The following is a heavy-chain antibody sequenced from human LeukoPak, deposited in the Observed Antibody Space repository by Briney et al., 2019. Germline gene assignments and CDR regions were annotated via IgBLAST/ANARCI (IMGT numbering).Heavy chain of an antibody. CDR1: GFTFDDYA. V-gene: IGHV3-9*03. D-gene: IGHD4-17*01. J-gene: IGHJ5*02. CDR3: AKATTPDYGDYVGWFDP. CDR2: ISWNSGSI. Sequence: PGGSLRLSCAASGFTFDDYAMYWVRQPPGKGLEWVSGISWNSGSIGYADSVKGRFTISRDNAKNSLYLQMNSLRAEDMALYYCAKATTPDYGDYVGWFDPWGQGTLVTVSS.